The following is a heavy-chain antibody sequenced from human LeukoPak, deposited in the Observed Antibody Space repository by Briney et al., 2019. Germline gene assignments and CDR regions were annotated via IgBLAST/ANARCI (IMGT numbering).Heavy chain of an antibody. CDR2: IIPMFGTG. J-gene: IGHJ5*02. CDR3: ARGRRFGELNNWFDP. Sequence: GASVKVSCKASGDSFSNYGFSWVRQAPGQGLEWMGGIIPMFGTGNYAPNLRGRVTITADESTSTAYMELSSLRSEDTAVYYCARGRRFGELNNWFDPWGQGTLVTVSS. V-gene: IGHV1-69*13. D-gene: IGHD3-10*01. CDR1: GDSFSNYG.